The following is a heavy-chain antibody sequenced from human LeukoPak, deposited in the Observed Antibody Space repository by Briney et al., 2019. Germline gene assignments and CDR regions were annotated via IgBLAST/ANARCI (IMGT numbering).Heavy chain of an antibody. J-gene: IGHJ4*02. CDR2: ISKDGSNK. V-gene: IGHV3-30*03. Sequence: GRSLRLSCAASGFTFSNYAMHWVRQAPGKGLEWVAVISKDGSNKYADSVKGRFTISRDNAKNSLYLQMSSLRAEDTAVYFCARGFCSGGSCSKYDYWGQGTLVTVSS. CDR1: GFTFSNYA. CDR3: ARGFCSGGSCSKYDY. D-gene: IGHD2-15*01.